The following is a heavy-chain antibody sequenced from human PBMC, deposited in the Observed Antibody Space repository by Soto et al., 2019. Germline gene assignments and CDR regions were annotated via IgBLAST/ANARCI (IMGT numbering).Heavy chain of an antibody. CDR2: ISSSGSTI. CDR1: GFTFSSYE. V-gene: IGHV3-48*03. CDR3: ARDLGYYDSSGYVPFDC. J-gene: IGHJ4*02. D-gene: IGHD3-22*01. Sequence: GGSLRLSCAASGFTFSSYEMNWVRQAPGKGLEWVSYISSSGSTIYYADSVKGRFTISRDNAKNSLYLQMNSLRAEDTAVYYCARDLGYYDSSGYVPFDCWGQGTLVTVSS.